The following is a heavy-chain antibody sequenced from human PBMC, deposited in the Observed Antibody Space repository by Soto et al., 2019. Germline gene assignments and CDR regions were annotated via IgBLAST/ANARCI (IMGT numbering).Heavy chain of an antibody. CDR3: ARSTVTEDY. V-gene: IGHV4-4*02. CDR1: GGSISSNNW. CDR2: FYHSGST. Sequence: QVQLQESGPGLVKPSGTLSLTCAVSGGSISSNNWWSWFRQPPGKGLEWIGEFYHSGSTNYNPSLKGRVTISVDKSKNQFSLKLSSVTAADTAVYYCARSTVTEDYWGQGTLVTVSS. D-gene: IGHD4-17*01. J-gene: IGHJ4*02.